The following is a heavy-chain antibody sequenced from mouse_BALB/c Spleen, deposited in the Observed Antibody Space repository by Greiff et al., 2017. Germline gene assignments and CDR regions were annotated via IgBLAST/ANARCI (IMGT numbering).Heavy chain of an antibody. V-gene: IGHV14-1*02. D-gene: IGHD2-3*01. J-gene: IGHJ3*01. CDR2: IDPENGNT. CDR1: GFNIKDYY. CDR3: DCGPDAAFAY. Sequence: VQLKQSGAELVRPGALVKLSCKASGFNIKDYYMHWVKQRPEQGLEWIGWIDPENGNTIYDPKFQGKASITADTSSNTAYLQLSSLTSEDTAVYFCDCGPDAAFAYWGQGTLVTVSA.